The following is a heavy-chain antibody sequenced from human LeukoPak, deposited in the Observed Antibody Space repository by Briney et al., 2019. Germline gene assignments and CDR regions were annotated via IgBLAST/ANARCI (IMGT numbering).Heavy chain of an antibody. D-gene: IGHD2-21*02. CDR2: INHSGST. J-gene: IGHJ5*02. CDR1: GGSFSGYY. CDR3: ARGLDDYWFDP. V-gene: IGHV4-34*01. Sequence: PSETLSLTCAVYGGSFSGYYWSWIRQPPGKGLEWIGEINHSGSTNYNPSLKSRVTISVDTSKNQFSLKLSSVTAADTAVYYCARGLDDYWFDPWGQGTLVTVS.